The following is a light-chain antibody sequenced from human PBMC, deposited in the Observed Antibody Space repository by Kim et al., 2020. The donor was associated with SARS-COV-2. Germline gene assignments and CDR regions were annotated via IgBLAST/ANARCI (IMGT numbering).Light chain of an antibody. Sequence: DIQMTQSPSSLSASVGDRVTITCRASQNISDYLNWYQQKPGKAPKVLISAASSLQSGVPSRFSGSGSGTDFTLTFTSLQPEDFATYYCQQCYSTPRTFGGGTKVDIK. CDR3: QQCYSTPRT. CDR2: AAS. V-gene: IGKV1-39*01. CDR1: QNISDY. J-gene: IGKJ4*01.